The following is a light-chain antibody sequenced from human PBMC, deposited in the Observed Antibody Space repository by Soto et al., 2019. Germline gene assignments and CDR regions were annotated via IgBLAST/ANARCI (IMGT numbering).Light chain of an antibody. J-gene: IGKJ2*01. CDR2: GAS. Sequence: EIVLTQSPGSLSLSPRKRATLSCRASQSVSSNHLAWYQQKPGQAPRLLIYGASRRAAGIPDRFSGSGSGTDFTLTISRLEPEDFAVYYCQQYGGSTYTFGQGTKMEIK. V-gene: IGKV3-20*01. CDR3: QQYGGSTYT. CDR1: QSVSSNH.